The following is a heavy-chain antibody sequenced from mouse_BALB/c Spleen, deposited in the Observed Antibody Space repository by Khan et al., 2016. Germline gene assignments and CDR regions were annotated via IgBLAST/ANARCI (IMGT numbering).Heavy chain of an antibody. CDR2: ISDGGAYT. J-gene: IGHJ1*01. Sequence: EVELVESGGGLVKPGGSLKLSCAASGFTFSDYYMYWVRQTPEKRLEWVATISDGGAYTYYPDSVKGRFTLSRDNAKNNLYLQMSSLKSEDTAMYYCARTYGNCGYFDVWGAGTTVTVSS. CDR1: GFTFSDYY. D-gene: IGHD2-1*01. V-gene: IGHV5-4*02. CDR3: ARTYGNCGYFDV.